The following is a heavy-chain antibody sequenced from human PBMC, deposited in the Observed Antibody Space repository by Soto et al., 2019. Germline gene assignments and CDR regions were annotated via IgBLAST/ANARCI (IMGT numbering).Heavy chain of an antibody. CDR1: GFTFSNYA. CDR3: AKYTNYADFYYHLDV. D-gene: IGHD4-4*01. Sequence: EVQLLESGGGLVQPGGSLRLSCAASGFTFSNYAMSWVRQAPGKGLEWVSVIIGGGGNTHYADSVRGRFTISRETSRNTLQLQMNSPRAEDTAVYYCAKYTNYADFYYHLDVWGKGTTVAVSS. J-gene: IGHJ6*03. CDR2: IIGGGGNT. V-gene: IGHV3-23*01.